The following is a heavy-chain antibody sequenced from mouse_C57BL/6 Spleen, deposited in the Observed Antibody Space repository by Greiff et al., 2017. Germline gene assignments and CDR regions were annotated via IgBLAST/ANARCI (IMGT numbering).Heavy chain of an antibody. V-gene: IGHV2-3*01. J-gene: IGHJ2*01. CDR1: GFSLTSYG. CDR3: AKRSGGNYFDY. CDR2: IWGDGST. Sequence: QVHVKQSGPGLVAPSQSLSITCTVSGFSLTSYGVSWVRQPPGKGLGWLGVIWGDGSTNYHSALISRLSISKDNSKSQVFLKLNSLQTDDTATYYCAKRSGGNYFDYWGQGTTLTVSS.